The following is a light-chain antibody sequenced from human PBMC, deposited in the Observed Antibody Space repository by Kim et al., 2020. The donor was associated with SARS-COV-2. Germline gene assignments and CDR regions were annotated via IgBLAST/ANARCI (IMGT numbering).Light chain of an antibody. J-gene: IGLJ2*01. CDR1: SLRSYY. V-gene: IGLV3-19*01. CDR2: GKN. Sequence: GKKVRITCQRDSLRSYYASWYQQKPGQAPLLVIYGKNNRPSGIPDRFSGSSSGNTASLTITGAQAEDEADYYCNSRDSSGNHLVVFGGGTQLTVL. CDR3: NSRDSSGNHLVV.